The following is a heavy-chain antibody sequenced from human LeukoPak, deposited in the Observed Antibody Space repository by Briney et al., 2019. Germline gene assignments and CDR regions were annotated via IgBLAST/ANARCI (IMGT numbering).Heavy chain of an antibody. V-gene: IGHV3-20*04. CDR1: GLTFDDYG. CDR3: AELGITMIGGV. Sequence: GSPRLSCAASGLTFDDYGMSCVGEAPGHGLEWVCGINWNGGSTSYADSVKGRFTISRDTAKNSLYLQMNSLRAEDTAVYYCAELGITMIGGVWGKGTTVTISS. J-gene: IGHJ6*04. D-gene: IGHD3-10*02. CDR2: INWNGGST.